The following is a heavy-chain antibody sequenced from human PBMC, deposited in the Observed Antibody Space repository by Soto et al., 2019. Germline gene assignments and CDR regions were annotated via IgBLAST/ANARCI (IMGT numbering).Heavy chain of an antibody. J-gene: IGHJ4*02. D-gene: IGHD3-10*01. V-gene: IGHV3-74*01. CDR1: GFTFSSYW. CDR3: ARSVYGSGDDNDY. CDR2: INADATDT. Sequence: EVQLVESGGGLVQPGGSLRLSCAASGFTFSSYWMHWVRQGPGMGLVWVSRINADATDTDYADSVKGRFTISRDNAKNTLYLQMNSLRVEDTAVYFCARSVYGSGDDNDYGGQGTLVTVSS.